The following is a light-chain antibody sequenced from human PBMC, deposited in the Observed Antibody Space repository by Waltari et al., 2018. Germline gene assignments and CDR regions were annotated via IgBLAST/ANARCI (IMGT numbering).Light chain of an antibody. CDR2: DAS. CDR3: QQRSRWPLT. J-gene: IGKJ4*01. V-gene: IGKV3-11*01. CDR1: QSIDIY. Sequence: EIVLTQSPAPLSLSPGESATLSCRASQSIDIYLAWYQQRPGQAPRLLTSDASYRATGIPARFRGSGSGTDFTLTISSLEPEDFAVYSCQQRSRWPLTFGGGTKVEL.